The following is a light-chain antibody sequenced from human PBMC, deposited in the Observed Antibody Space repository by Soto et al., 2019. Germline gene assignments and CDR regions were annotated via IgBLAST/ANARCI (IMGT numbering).Light chain of an antibody. J-gene: IGLJ1*01. CDR2: QDI. V-gene: IGLV3-1*01. Sequence: SYELTQPPSVSVYPGQTASITCSGDKLGDKYACWYQQKPGQSPVLVIYQDIKRPSGIPERFSGSNSGNTATLTISGTQAMDEADYYCQAWDSSTGVFGTGTKLTVL. CDR1: KLGDKY. CDR3: QAWDSSTGV.